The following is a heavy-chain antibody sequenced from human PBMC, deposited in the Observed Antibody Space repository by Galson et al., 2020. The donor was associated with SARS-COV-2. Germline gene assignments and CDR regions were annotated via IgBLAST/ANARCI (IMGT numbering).Heavy chain of an antibody. CDR1: GGSISSGGYY. CDR2: IYYSGST. D-gene: IGHD3-16*02. CDR3: ARRVMGYRWYFDL. V-gene: IGHV4-31*03. Sequence: SETLSLTCTVSGGSISSGGYYWSWIRQHPGKGLEWIGYIYYSGSTYYNPSLKSRVTISVDTSKNQFSLKLSSVTAADTAVYYCARRVMGYRWYFDLWGRGTLVTVSS. J-gene: IGHJ2*01.